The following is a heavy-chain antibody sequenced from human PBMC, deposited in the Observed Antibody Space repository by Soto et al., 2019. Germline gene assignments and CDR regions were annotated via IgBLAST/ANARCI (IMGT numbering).Heavy chain of an antibody. V-gene: IGHV3-30-3*01. Sequence: QVQLVESGGGVVQPGRSLRLSCAASGFTFSSYAMHWVRQAPGKGREWVAVISYDGSNKYYADSVKGRFTISRDNSKNTLYLQMNSLRAEDTAVYYCARGCSGGSCPFDYWGQGTLVTVSS. CDR2: ISYDGSNK. D-gene: IGHD2-15*01. J-gene: IGHJ4*02. CDR1: GFTFSSYA. CDR3: ARGCSGGSCPFDY.